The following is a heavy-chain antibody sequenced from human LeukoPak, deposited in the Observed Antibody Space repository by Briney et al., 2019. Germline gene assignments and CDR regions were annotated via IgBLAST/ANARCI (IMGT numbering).Heavy chain of an antibody. V-gene: IGHV3-33*01. Sequence: GGSLRLSCAASGFTFSTSGMHWVRQPPGEGLEWVTLIMYDGSNKYYADSVKGRFTISRDNSKNTVYLQMDSLRAEDTAVYYCARDQSGGYSGFDPRDWGQGTLVTVSS. J-gene: IGHJ4*02. CDR1: GFTFSTSG. CDR3: ARDQSGGYSGFDPRD. CDR2: IMYDGSNK. D-gene: IGHD5-12*01.